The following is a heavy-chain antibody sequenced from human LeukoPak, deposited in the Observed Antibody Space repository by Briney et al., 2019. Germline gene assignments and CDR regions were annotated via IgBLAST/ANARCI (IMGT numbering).Heavy chain of an antibody. CDR3: VRGRRSYGFDH. D-gene: IGHD3-16*01. J-gene: IGHJ4*02. CDR2: LGSAGDT. V-gene: IGHV3-13*01. CDR1: GFNFNNYD. Sequence: GGSLRLSCAASGFNFNNYDMHWVRQAPGKGLEWVSALGSAGDTYYPDSVRGRFTISKETAKNSLYLQMTSLRDEDTAVYYCVRGRRSYGFDHWGQGTLVTVSS.